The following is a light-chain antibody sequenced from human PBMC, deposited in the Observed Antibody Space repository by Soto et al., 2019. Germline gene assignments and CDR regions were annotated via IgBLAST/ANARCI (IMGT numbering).Light chain of an antibody. J-gene: IGLJ1*01. V-gene: IGLV2-14*01. CDR3: ASYTTSSTYV. CDR2: DVS. CDR1: SSDVGGYSY. Sequence: QSVLTQPACVSGSPGQSIAISCTGPSSDVGGYSYVSWYQQQPGKAPKLVISDVSNRPSGVSDRFSGSKSGNTASLTISGLQTEDEADYYCASYTTSSTYVFGTGTKVTVL.